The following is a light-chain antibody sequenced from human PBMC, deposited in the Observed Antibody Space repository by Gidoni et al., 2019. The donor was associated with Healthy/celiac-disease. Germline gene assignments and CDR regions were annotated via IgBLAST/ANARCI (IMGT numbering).Light chain of an antibody. CDR2: KDS. J-gene: IGLJ3*02. V-gene: IGLV3-25*03. Sequence: SYELTQPPSVSVSPGQTDRITCSGDALPKQYAYWYPQKPGQAPVLVIFKDSERPSGIPERFSGSSSGTTVTLTISGVQAEDEADYYCQSADSSGTWVFGGGTKLTVL. CDR3: QSADSSGTWV. CDR1: ALPKQY.